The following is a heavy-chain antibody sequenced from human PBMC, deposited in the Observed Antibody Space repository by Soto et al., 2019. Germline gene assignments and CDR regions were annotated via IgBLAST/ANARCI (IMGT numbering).Heavy chain of an antibody. CDR1: GFTFSSYA. CDR3: VKVGRQLASHWCDYYSGMDV. J-gene: IGHJ6*02. CDR2: ISSNGGST. Sequence: GGSLRLSCSASGFTFSSYAMHWVRQAPGKGLEYVSAISSNGGSTYYADSVKGRFTISRDNSKNTLYLQMSSLRAEDTAVYYCVKVGRQLASHWCDYYSGMDVLGQRTTVNVS. V-gene: IGHV3-64D*06. D-gene: IGHD6-6*01.